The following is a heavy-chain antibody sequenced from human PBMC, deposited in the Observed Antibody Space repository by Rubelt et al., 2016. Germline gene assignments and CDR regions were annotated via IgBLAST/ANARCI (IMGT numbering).Heavy chain of an antibody. CDR2: ISASGGTT. J-gene: IGHJ4*02. CDR1: GFSFSSYA. Sequence: EVQLLESGGGLVQSGGSLRLSCAPSGFSFSSYAMSWVRQAPGKGLEWVSSISASGGTTSYADSVKGRFTSSRDNSKNTLYLQMNSLRAEDTAVYYCARDLAPVSLDYWGQGTLVTVPS. D-gene: IGHD3-16*01. CDR3: ARDLAPVSLDY. V-gene: IGHV3-23*01.